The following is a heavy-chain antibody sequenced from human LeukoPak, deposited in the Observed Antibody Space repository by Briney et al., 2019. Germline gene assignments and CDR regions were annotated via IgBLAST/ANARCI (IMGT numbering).Heavy chain of an antibody. D-gene: IGHD6-13*01. V-gene: IGHV1-18*01. CDR2: ISAYDGNT. Sequence: ASVTVSCKASGYTFTSYGISWVRQAPGQGLEWMGWISAYDGNTNYAQKLQGRVTMTTDTSTSTAYMELRSLRSDDTAVYYCARDLGLYSSSFDWGQGTLVTVSS. CDR3: ARDLGLYSSSFD. CDR1: GYTFTSYG. J-gene: IGHJ4*02.